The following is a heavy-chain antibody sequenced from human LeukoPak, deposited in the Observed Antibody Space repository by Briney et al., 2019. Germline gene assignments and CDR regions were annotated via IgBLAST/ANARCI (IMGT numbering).Heavy chain of an antibody. Sequence: ASVKVSCKASGGTFSSYAISWVRQAPGQGLEWMGRIIPILGIANYAQKLQGRVTMTTDTSTSTAYMELRSLRSDDTAVYYCARSGSRLVWFGETMGYCDYWGQGTLVTVSS. D-gene: IGHD3-10*01. J-gene: IGHJ4*02. CDR3: ARSGSRLVWFGETMGYCDY. V-gene: IGHV1-69*04. CDR1: GGTFSSYA. CDR2: IIPILGIA.